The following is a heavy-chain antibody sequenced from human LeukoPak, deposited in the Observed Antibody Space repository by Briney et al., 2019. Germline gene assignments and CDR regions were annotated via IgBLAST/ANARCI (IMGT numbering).Heavy chain of an antibody. Sequence: GASVKVSCKASGYAFTSYAMNWVRQAPGQGLEWMGWINTNTGNPTYAQGFTGRFVFSLDTSVSTAYLQISSLKAEDTAVYYCARVISAPAAKVGWFDPWGQGTLVTVSS. CDR2: INTNTGNP. V-gene: IGHV7-4-1*02. D-gene: IGHD2-2*01. CDR3: ARVISAPAAKVGWFDP. J-gene: IGHJ5*02. CDR1: GYAFTSYA.